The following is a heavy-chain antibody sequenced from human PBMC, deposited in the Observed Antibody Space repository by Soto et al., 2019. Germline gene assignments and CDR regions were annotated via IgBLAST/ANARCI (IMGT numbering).Heavy chain of an antibody. CDR2: ISGSGGST. D-gene: IGHD1-26*01. Sequence: PGGSLRLSCAASGFTFSSYAMSWVRQAPGRGLEWVSAISGSGGSTYYADSVKGRFTISRDNSKNTLYLQMNSLRAEDTAVYYCAKDRVLPRGELIFDYWGQGTLVTVS. J-gene: IGHJ4*02. CDR3: AKDRVLPRGELIFDY. V-gene: IGHV3-23*01. CDR1: GFTFSSYA.